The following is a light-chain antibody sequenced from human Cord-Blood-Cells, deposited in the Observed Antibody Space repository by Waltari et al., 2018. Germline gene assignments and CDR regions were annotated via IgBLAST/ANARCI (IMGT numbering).Light chain of an antibody. Sequence: SSQSVLYSSNNKNYLAWYQQKPGQPPKLLIYWASTRESGVPDRFSGSGSGTDFTLTIRSLQAEDVAVYYCQQYYSTPYTFGQGTKLEIK. CDR2: WAS. CDR3: QQYYSTPYT. V-gene: IGKV4-1*01. CDR1: QSVLYSSNNKNY. J-gene: IGKJ2*01.